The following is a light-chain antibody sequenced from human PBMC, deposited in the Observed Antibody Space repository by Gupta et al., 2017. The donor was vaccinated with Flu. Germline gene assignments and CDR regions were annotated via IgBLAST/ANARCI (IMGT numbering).Light chain of an antibody. CDR1: QTIGSR. J-gene: IGKJ2*01. V-gene: IGKV6-21*01. Sequence: KEKVTITCRASQTIGSRLHWYQKKGEQPPKLLIKDATQSLSGVPWRFSGSGSGKDFTLTINGLEAEDVAIYYCHQSSILPQTFGQGTKLEIK. CDR3: HQSSILPQT. CDR2: DAT.